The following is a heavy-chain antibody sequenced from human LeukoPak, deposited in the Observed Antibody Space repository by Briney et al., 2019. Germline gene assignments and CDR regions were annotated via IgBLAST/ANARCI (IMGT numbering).Heavy chain of an antibody. CDR3: AKDRQRIGPFYFDY. J-gene: IGHJ4*02. CDR2: ISSDGSNK. CDR1: GFTFSSYA. Sequence: GGSLRLSCAASGFTFSSYAMHWVRQAPGKGLEWVTVISSDGSNKYYTDSVKGRFTISRDNSKNTLYLQMNSLRAEDTAVYYCAKDRQRIGPFYFDYWGQGTLVTVSS. V-gene: IGHV3-30*04. D-gene: IGHD6-25*01.